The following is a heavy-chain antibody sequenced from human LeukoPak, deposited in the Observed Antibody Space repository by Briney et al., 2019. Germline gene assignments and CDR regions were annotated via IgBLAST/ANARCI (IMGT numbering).Heavy chain of an antibody. V-gene: IGHV3-23*01. Sequence: GAFLRLSCAASGFTFSSYAMSWVRKALGKGLGWVSGFSGSGGSTYYADSVKGRFTISRDNSKNTLYLQMNSLRAEDTAVYYCAKGLGSSGYYYSPFDSWGQGTLVTVSS. D-gene: IGHD3-22*01. J-gene: IGHJ4*02. CDR3: AKGLGSSGYYYSPFDS. CDR2: FSGSGGST. CDR1: GFTFSSYA.